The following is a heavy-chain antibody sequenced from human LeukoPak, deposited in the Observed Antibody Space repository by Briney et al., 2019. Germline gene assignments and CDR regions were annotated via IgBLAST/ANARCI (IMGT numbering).Heavy chain of an antibody. CDR1: GFTFSSYG. V-gene: IGHV3-30*03. J-gene: IGHJ4*02. CDR2: ISYDGSDK. CDR3: TIAARPGHLDY. Sequence: PGRSLRLSCAASGFTFSSYGIHWVRQAPGKGLEWVAVISYDGSDKYYADSVKGRFTISRDNSKNTLYLQMNSLRAEDTAVYYCTIAARPGHLDYWGQGTLVTVSS. D-gene: IGHD6-6*01.